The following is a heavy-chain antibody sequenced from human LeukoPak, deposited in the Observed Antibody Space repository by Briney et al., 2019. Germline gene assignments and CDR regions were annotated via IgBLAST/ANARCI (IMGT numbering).Heavy chain of an antibody. D-gene: IGHD5-12*01. CDR3: ARVVYSGYDFLSYWFDP. V-gene: IGHV1-69*05. CDR2: IIPIFGTA. Sequence: GASVKVSCKASGGTFSSYAISWVRQDPGQGLEWMGGIIPIFGTANYAQKFQGRVTITTDESTSTAYMELSSLRSEDTAVYYCARVVYSGYDFLSYWFDPGGQGTLVTVSS. J-gene: IGHJ5*02. CDR1: GGTFSSYA.